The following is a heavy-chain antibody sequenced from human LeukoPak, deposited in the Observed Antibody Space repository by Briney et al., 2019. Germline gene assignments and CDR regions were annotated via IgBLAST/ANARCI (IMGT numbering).Heavy chain of an antibody. Sequence: GRSLRLSCAASGFTFSSYAMHWVRQAPGKGLEWVAVISFDGSNKYYADSVKGRFTISRDNSKNTLYLQMNSLRAEDTAVYYCARDAIGSGWYGGPEYFHHWGQGTLVTVSS. CDR1: GFTFSSYA. D-gene: IGHD6-19*01. J-gene: IGHJ1*01. CDR2: ISFDGSNK. CDR3: ARDAIGSGWYGGPEYFHH. V-gene: IGHV3-30-3*01.